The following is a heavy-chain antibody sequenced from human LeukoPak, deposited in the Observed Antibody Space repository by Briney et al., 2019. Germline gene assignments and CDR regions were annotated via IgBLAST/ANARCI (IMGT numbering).Heavy chain of an antibody. J-gene: IGHJ4*02. Sequence: SETLSLTCAVYGGSFSGYYWSWIRQPPGKGLEWIGEINHSGSTNYNPSLKSRVTISVDTSKNQFSLKLSSVTAADTAVYYCARCRKLLWFGEGTYYFDYWGQGTLVTVSS. V-gene: IGHV4-34*01. CDR2: INHSGST. CDR1: GGSFSGYY. CDR3: ARCRKLLWFGEGTYYFDY. D-gene: IGHD3-10*01.